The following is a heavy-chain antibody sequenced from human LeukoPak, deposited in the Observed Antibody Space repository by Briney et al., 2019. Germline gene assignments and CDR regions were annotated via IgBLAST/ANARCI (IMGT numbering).Heavy chain of an antibody. CDR2: ISALFPNT. V-gene: IGHV3-23*01. J-gene: IGHJ6*02. Sequence: TGGSLRLSCAASGFTFDNYVMAWFRQAPGKGLEWVSTISALFPNTYSADSVKGRFTISRDNSKNTLYLQMNSLRAEDTAVYYCAKQVCGADCYYYYGMDVWGQGTTVTVSS. CDR3: AKQVCGADCYYYYGMDV. D-gene: IGHD2-21*02. CDR1: GFTFDNYV.